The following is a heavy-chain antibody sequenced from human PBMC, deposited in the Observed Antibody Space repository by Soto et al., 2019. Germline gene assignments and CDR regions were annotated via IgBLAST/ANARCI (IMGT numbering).Heavy chain of an antibody. CDR3: ARPTKTVVTKAYFDH. CDR1: GEAISSSSYY. D-gene: IGHD2-21*02. J-gene: IGHJ4*02. CDR2: IYYIGRT. Sequence: ASETLSLTCIVSGEAISSSSYYWGWIRQPPGKGLEWIGSIYYIGRTYYNPSFKSRVTISIDTSKNQFSLKLSSVTATDTAVYSCARPTKTVVTKAYFDHWGQRALVSVSS. V-gene: IGHV4-39*01.